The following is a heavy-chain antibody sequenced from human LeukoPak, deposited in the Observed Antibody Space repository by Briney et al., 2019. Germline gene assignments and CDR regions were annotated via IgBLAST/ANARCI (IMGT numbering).Heavy chain of an antibody. CDR2: IYTSGST. CDR1: GGSISSYY. V-gene: IGHV4-4*09. D-gene: IGHD1-7*01. CDR3: ARRITRTTYWFDP. J-gene: IGHJ5*02. Sequence: SETLSLTCTVSGGSISSYYWSWIRQPPGKGLEWIGYIYTSGSTNYNPSLKSRVTISVDTSKNQFSLKLSSVTAADTAVYYCARRITRTTYWFDPWGQGTQVTVSS.